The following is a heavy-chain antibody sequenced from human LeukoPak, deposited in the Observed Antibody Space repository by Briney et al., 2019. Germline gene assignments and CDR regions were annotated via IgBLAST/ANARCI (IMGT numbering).Heavy chain of an antibody. V-gene: IGHV1-18*01. CDR3: ARGPDIVATTAPMVIDY. D-gene: IGHD5-12*01. CDR1: GYTFTNYA. Sequence: ASVKVSCKASGYTFTNYAINWVRQAPGQGLEWMGWISAYNGNTNYAQKLQGRVTMTTDTSTSTAYMELRSLRSEDTAVYYCARGPDIVATTAPMVIDYWGQGTLVTVSS. CDR2: ISAYNGNT. J-gene: IGHJ4*02.